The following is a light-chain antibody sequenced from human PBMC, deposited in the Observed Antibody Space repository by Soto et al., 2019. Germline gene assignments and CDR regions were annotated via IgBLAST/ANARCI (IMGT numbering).Light chain of an antibody. CDR3: QQRSSWPRT. CDR1: QSVYNY. J-gene: IGKJ1*01. V-gene: IGKV3-11*01. Sequence: EIVLTQSPATLSLSPGERATLCCRASQSVYNYLAWFPQMPGQAPRLLIYEPSKSATGIPGRFSGSGSGTDFTLTISSLETEDFAAYYCQQRSSWPRTYGQGTKVEI. CDR2: EPS.